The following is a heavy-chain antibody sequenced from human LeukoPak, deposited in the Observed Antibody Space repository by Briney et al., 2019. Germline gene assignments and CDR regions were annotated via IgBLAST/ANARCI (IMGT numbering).Heavy chain of an antibody. Sequence: GGSLRLSCAASGFTVSSNYMSWVRQAPGKGLEWVSLISGDGGSTYYADSVKGRFTISRDNSKNSLYLQMNSLRTEDTALYYCAKATSGYYFDAFDIWGQGTMVTVSS. CDR1: GFTVSSNY. J-gene: IGHJ3*02. D-gene: IGHD3-22*01. CDR3: AKATSGYYFDAFDI. CDR2: ISGDGGST. V-gene: IGHV3-43*02.